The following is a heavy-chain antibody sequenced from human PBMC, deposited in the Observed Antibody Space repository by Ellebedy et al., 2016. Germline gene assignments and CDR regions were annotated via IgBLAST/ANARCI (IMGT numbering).Heavy chain of an antibody. V-gene: IGHV3-66*01. J-gene: IGHJ4*02. D-gene: IGHD6-19*01. CDR3: ARDPVVSSGWEFDY. CDR1: GFTVSSNY. CDR2: IYSGGST. Sequence: GESLKISXAASGFTVSSNYMSWVRQAPGKGLEWVSVIYSGGSTYYADSVKGRFTISRDNSKNTLYLQMNSLRAEDTAVYYCARDPVVSSGWEFDYWGQGTVVTVSS.